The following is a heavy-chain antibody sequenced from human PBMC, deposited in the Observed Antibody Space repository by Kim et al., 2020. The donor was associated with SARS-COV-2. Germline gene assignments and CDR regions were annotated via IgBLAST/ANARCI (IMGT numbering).Heavy chain of an antibody. Sequence: SETLSLTCTVSGGSISSSSHYWGWIRQPPGKGLEWIGSMYYSGSTYYNPSLKSRVTISVDTSKNQFSLKLSSVTAADTAVYYCVRHNREWLVLVPYYFDYWGQGTLVTVSS. CDR3: VRHNREWLVLVPYYFDY. V-gene: IGHV4-39*01. CDR1: GGSISSSSHY. D-gene: IGHD6-19*01. J-gene: IGHJ4*02. CDR2: MYYSGST.